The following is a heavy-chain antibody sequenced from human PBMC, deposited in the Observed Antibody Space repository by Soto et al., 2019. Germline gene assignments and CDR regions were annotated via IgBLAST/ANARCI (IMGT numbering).Heavy chain of an antibody. J-gene: IGHJ6*02. D-gene: IGHD2-8*01. CDR3: AINYCTNGACYDDYYYYGMDV. Sequence: SVKVSCKASGGTFSSYAISWVRQAPGQGLEWMGGIIPIFGTANYAQKFQGRVTITADESTSTAYMELSSLRSEDTAVYYCAINYCTNGACYDDYYYYGMDVWGQGTTVTVSS. CDR1: GGTFSSYA. V-gene: IGHV1-69*13. CDR2: IIPIFGTA.